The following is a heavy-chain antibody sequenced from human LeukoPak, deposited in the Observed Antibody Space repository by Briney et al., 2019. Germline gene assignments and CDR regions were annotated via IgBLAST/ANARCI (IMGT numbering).Heavy chain of an antibody. J-gene: IGHJ4*02. Sequence: PGGSLRLSCAASGFTFSSHWMHWVRQAPGKGLEWVAVISYDGSNKYRADSVKGRFAISRDNSKNTLYLQMSSLRAEDTAVYYCARDPHFDYGDYTFFDYWGQGTLVTVSS. CDR1: GFTFSSHW. D-gene: IGHD4-17*01. V-gene: IGHV3-30*09. CDR2: ISYDGSNK. CDR3: ARDPHFDYGDYTFFDY.